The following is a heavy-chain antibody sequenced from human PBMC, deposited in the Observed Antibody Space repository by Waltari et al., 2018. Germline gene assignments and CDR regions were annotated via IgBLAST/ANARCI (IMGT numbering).Heavy chain of an antibody. CDR3: ARKQYIGWFDP. CDR2: IYYSGST. CDR1: GASISSGRCY. Sequence: QLQLQDSGPGLVKPSPPLSLTSTVSGASISSGRCYWSWIRQHPGKGLEWIGYIYYSGSTYYNPSLKSRVTIAVDTSKNQFSLKLSSVTAADTAVYYCARKQYIGWFDPWGQGTLVTVSS. V-gene: IGHV4-31*03. D-gene: IGHD1-26*01. J-gene: IGHJ5*02.